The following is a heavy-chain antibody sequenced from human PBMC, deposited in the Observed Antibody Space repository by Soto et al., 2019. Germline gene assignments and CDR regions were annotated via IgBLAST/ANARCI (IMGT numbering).Heavy chain of an antibody. J-gene: IGHJ4*02. D-gene: IGHD2-2*01. Sequence: QVQLQESGPGLVKPSETLSLTCTVSGGSLIINNGGGIGRPPGRGLEWIGSISTSGTTNKNPSLKGRVTMSVETSKNQFSLRLSSVTAADTAVSYCARGSWRSSSCYGFDYWGQGTLVTVSS. CDR2: ISTSGTT. V-gene: IGHV4-4*07. CDR3: ARGSWRSSSCYGFDY. CDR1: GGSLIINN.